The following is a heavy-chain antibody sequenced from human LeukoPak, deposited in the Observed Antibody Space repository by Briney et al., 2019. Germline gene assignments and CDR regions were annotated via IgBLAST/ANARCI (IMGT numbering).Heavy chain of an antibody. V-gene: IGHV3-23*01. J-gene: IGHJ4*02. CDR3: AKDWGYCGGDCYPYYFDY. D-gene: IGHD2-21*02. CDR1: GFTFSSYA. Sequence: PGGSLRLSCAASGFTFSSYAMSWVRQAPWKGLEWVSAISGSGGSTYYADSVKGRFTISRDNSKNTLYLQMNSLRAEDTAVYYCAKDWGYCGGDCYPYYFDYWGQGTLVTVSS. CDR2: ISGSGGST.